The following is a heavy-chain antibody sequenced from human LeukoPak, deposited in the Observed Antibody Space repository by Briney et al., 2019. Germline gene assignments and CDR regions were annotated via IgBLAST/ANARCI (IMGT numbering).Heavy chain of an antibody. J-gene: IGHJ4*02. D-gene: IGHD3-10*01. V-gene: IGHV4-39*07. CDR2: IYHSGST. Sequence: PSQTLSLTCTVSGGSISSGSYYWRWLRQPPGKGLEWIGSIYHSGSTYYNPSLKSRVTISVDTSKNQFSLKLSSVTAADTAVYYCARDGSGSYHWGQGTLVTVSS. CDR3: ARDGSGSYH. CDR1: GGSISSGSYY.